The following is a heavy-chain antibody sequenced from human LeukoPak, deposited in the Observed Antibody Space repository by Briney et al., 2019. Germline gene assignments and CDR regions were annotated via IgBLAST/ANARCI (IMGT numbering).Heavy chain of an antibody. CDR3: AKWATWEPPDY. CDR1: GFTFSNYG. D-gene: IGHD1-26*01. Sequence: PGGSLRLSCAASGFTFSNYGIHWVRQAPGKGLDWVAFIWYDGSKKYYADSVKGRFTISRDNSKNTLYLQMDSLRAEDTAVYYCAKWATWEPPDYWGQGPLFPVSS. V-gene: IGHV3-30*02. CDR2: IWYDGSKK. J-gene: IGHJ4*02.